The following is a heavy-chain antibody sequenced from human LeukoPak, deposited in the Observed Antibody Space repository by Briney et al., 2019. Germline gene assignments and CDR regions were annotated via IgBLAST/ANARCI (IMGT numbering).Heavy chain of an antibody. Sequence: SGTLSLTCAVSSGSIFSSNWWSWARQPPGKGREWIGQIFHSGSTSYSPSLKSRVTISVDKSKNQFSLRLTSVTAADTAVYYCARQTGSGLFILPGGQGTLVTVSS. CDR2: IFHSGST. V-gene: IGHV4-4*02. CDR1: SGSIFSSNW. D-gene: IGHD3/OR15-3a*01. J-gene: IGHJ4*02. CDR3: ARQTGSGLFILP.